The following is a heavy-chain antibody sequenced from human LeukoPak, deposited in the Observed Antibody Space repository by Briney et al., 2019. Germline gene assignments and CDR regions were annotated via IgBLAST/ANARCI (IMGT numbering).Heavy chain of an antibody. CDR1: GFSFSSYW. J-gene: IGHJ4*02. Sequence: GGSLRLSCAASGFSFSSYWMNWVRQTPGKGLEWVASIKEDGSGRQYVDSVKGRFSISRDNTKGSLFLQLNSLRAEDTAVYYCAKEVAAADYYFDYWGQGTLVTVSS. V-gene: IGHV3-7*03. CDR2: IKEDGSGR. CDR3: AKEVAAADYYFDY. D-gene: IGHD6-13*01.